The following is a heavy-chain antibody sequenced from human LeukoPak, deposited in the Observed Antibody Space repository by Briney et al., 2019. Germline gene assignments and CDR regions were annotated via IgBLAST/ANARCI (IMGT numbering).Heavy chain of an antibody. V-gene: IGHV4-4*07. CDR1: GGSISSYY. CDR2: IYTSGST. Sequence: SETLSLTCTASGGSISSYYWSWIRQPAGKGLEWIGRIYTSGSTNYNPSLKSRVTISVDKSKNQFSLKLSSVTAADTAVYYCARDLEYSSSTNAFDIWGQGTMVTVSS. J-gene: IGHJ3*02. D-gene: IGHD6-6*01. CDR3: ARDLEYSSSTNAFDI.